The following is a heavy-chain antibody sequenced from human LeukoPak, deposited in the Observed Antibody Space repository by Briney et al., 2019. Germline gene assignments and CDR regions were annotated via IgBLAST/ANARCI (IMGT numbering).Heavy chain of an antibody. D-gene: IGHD3-10*01. CDR3: ARPVSGHDAFDI. CDR1: GFTFSSYG. V-gene: IGHV3-33*01. J-gene: IGHJ3*02. Sequence: GGSLRLSCAASGFTFSSYGMHWVRQAPGKGLEWVAVIWYDGSNKYYADSVKGRFTISRDNSKNTLYLQMNSLRAEDTAVYYCARPVSGHDAFDIWGQGTMVTVSS. CDR2: IWYDGSNK.